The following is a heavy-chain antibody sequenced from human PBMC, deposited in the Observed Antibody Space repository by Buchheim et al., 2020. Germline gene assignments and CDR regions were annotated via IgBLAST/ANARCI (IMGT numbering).Heavy chain of an antibody. V-gene: IGHV3-23*01. D-gene: IGHD3-22*01. J-gene: IGHJ4*02. CDR2: ISGSGGST. CDR3: ARGHSFDRSGYWGFDY. Sequence: EVQLLESGGGLVQPGGSLRLSCAASGFTFSSYAMSWVRQAPGKGLEWVSAISGSGGSTYYADSVKGRFTISRDNSKNTLYLQMSGLRDEDTAVYYCARGHSFDRSGYWGFDYWGQGTL. CDR1: GFTFSSYA.